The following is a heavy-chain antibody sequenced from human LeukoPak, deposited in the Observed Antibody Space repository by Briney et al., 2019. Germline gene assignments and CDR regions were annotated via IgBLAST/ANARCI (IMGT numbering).Heavy chain of an antibody. CDR3: ARSGGGTWLGSFDY. CDR1: GGSISSSSYY. CDR2: IYYSGST. J-gene: IGHJ4*01. Sequence: SETLSLTCTVPGGSISSSSYYWGWIRQPPGKGLECIGSIYYSGSTYYNPSLKSRVTISVDTSKNQFSLKLSSVTAADTAVYCARSGGGTWLGSFDYWGQGTLVTVSS. V-gene: IGHV4-39*07. D-gene: IGHD2-15*01.